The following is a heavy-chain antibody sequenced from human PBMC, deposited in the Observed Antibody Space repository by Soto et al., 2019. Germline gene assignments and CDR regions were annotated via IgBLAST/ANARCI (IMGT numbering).Heavy chain of an antibody. CDR3: ARQIYDSDTGPNFQYYFDS. D-gene: IGHD3-22*01. V-gene: IGHV5-10-1*01. Sequence: GESLKISCKGSGYSFAGYWITWVRQEPGKGLEWMGRIDPSDSQTYYSPSFRGHVTISVTKSITTVFLQWSSLRASDTAMYYCARQIYDSDTGPNFQYYFDSWGQGTPVTVSS. CDR1: GYSFAGYW. J-gene: IGHJ4*02. CDR2: IDPSDSQT.